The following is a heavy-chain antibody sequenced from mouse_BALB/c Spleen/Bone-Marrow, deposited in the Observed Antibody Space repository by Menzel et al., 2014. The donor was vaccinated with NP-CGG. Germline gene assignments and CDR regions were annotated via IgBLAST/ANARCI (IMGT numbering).Heavy chain of an antibody. CDR2: INPTRGYT. CDR3: AREATYYAYFDY. Sequence: QVQLQQSTGELARPGASVKMSCKASGYIFTSNTIQWVKQRPGQGLEWIGYINPTRGYTDYNQKFKDKTTLTADKSSSTAYMQLSSLTSEDSAVYYCAREATYYAYFDYWGQGTILTVSS. CDR1: GYIFTSNT. D-gene: IGHD1-1*01. V-gene: IGHV1-4*02. J-gene: IGHJ2*01.